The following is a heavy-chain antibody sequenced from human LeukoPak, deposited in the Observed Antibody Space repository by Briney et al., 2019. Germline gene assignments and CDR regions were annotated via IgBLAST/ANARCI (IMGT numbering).Heavy chain of an antibody. J-gene: IGHJ6*02. Sequence: GGSLRLSCAASGFTFDDYAMHWVRQAPGKGLEWVSGISWNSGSIGYADSVKGRFTISRDNAKNSLYLQMNSLRAEDTALYYCAKAATVTPWYYYGMDVWGQGTTVTVS. D-gene: IGHD4-17*01. CDR3: AKAATVTPWYYYGMDV. V-gene: IGHV3-9*01. CDR2: ISWNSGSI. CDR1: GFTFDDYA.